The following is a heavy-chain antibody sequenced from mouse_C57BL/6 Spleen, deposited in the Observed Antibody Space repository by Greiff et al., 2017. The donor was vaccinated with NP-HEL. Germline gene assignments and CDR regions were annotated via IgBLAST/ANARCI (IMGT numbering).Heavy chain of an antibody. CDR2: ISSGSSTI. CDR3: AREHYYGSSWGY. CDR1: GFTFSDYG. J-gene: IGHJ2*01. D-gene: IGHD1-1*01. V-gene: IGHV5-17*01. Sequence: EVKLVESGGGLVKPGGSLKLSCAASGFTFSDYGMQWVRQAPEKGLEWVAYISSGSSTIYYADTVKGRFTISRDNAKNTLFLQMTSLRSEDTAMYYCAREHYYGSSWGYWGQGTTLTVSS.